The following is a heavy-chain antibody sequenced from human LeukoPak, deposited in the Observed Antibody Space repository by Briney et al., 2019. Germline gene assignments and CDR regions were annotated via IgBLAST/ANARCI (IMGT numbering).Heavy chain of an antibody. CDR2: IIPIFGTA. CDR3: ASSYSSGWYDY. CDR1: GGTFSSYA. Sequence: GSSVKASCKAPGGTFSSYAISWVRQAPGQGLEWIGGIIPIFGTANYAQKFQGRVTITTDESTSTAYMELSSLRSEDTAVYYCASSYSSGWYDYWGQGTLVTVSS. D-gene: IGHD6-19*01. J-gene: IGHJ4*02. V-gene: IGHV1-69*05.